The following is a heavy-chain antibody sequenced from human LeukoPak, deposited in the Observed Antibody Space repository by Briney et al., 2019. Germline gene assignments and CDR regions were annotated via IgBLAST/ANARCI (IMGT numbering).Heavy chain of an antibody. Sequence: SQTLSLTCTVSGGSISSGGYYWSWIRQHPGKGPEWIGYIYYSGSTYYNPSLKSRVTISVDTSKNQFSLKLSSVTAADTAVYYCARDLAVAGHDAFDIWGQGTMVTVSS. CDR1: GGSISSGGYY. CDR3: ARDLAVAGHDAFDI. CDR2: IYYSGST. D-gene: IGHD6-19*01. J-gene: IGHJ3*02. V-gene: IGHV4-31*03.